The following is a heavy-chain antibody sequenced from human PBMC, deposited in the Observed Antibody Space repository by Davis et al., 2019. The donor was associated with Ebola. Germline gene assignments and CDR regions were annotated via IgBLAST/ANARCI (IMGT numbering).Heavy chain of an antibody. Sequence: PGGSLRLSCAASGFTFSSYWMHWVRQAPGKGLEWVSLISGDGGSTYYADSVKGRFTISRDNSKNSLYLQMNSLRTEDTAVYYCARDGEMGAPVADAFDIWGQGTMVTVSS. J-gene: IGHJ3*02. CDR3: ARDGEMGAPVADAFDI. CDR1: GFTFSSYW. CDR2: ISGDGGST. V-gene: IGHV3-43*02. D-gene: IGHD1-26*01.